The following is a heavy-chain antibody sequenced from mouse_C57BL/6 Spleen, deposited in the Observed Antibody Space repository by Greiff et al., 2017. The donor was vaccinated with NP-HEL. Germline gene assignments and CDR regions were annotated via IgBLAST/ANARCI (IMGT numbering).Heavy chain of an antibody. V-gene: IGHV5-6*02. D-gene: IGHD3-2*02. CDR1: GFTFSSYG. Sequence: DVMLVESGGDLVKPGGSLKLSCAASGFTFSSYGMSWVRQTPDKRLEWVATISSGGSYTYYPDSVKGRFTISRDNAKNTLYLQMSSLKSEDTAMYYCARHIDSSGPAWFAYWGQGTLVTVSA. CDR3: ARHIDSSGPAWFAY. CDR2: ISSGGSYT. J-gene: IGHJ3*01.